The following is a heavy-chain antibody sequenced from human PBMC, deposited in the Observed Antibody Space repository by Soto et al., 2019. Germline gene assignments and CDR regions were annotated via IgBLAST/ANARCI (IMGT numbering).Heavy chain of an antibody. CDR3: EGDAVALDY. Sequence: QVQLVESGGGVVQPGRSLRLSCAASGFTFSSYAMHWVRQAPGKGLEWVAVISYDGSNNYYADSVKGRFTISSDKSKNTLYLQMNSLRAEDTAVYDGEGDAVALDYCGQGTLVAVSA. V-gene: IGHV3-30-3*01. CDR2: ISYDGSNN. J-gene: IGHJ4*02. D-gene: IGHD2-15*01. CDR1: GFTFSSYA.